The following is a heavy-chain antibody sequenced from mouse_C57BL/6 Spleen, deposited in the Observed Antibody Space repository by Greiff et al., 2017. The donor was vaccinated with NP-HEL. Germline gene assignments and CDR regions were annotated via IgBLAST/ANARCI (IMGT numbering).Heavy chain of an antibody. Sequence: QLQQSGPELVKPGASVKISCKASGYAFSSSWMNWVKQRPGKGLEWIGRIYPGDGDTNYNGKFKGKATLTADKSSSTAYMQLSSLTSEDSAVYFCARSSYEYFDVWGTGTTVTVSS. CDR1: GYAFSSSW. V-gene: IGHV1-82*01. CDR2: IYPGDGDT. CDR3: ARSSYEYFDV. J-gene: IGHJ1*03. D-gene: IGHD1-1*01.